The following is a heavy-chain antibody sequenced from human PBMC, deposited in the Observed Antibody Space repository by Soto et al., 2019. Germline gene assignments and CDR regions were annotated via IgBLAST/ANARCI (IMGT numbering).Heavy chain of an antibody. CDR1: GGSINGYY. CDR2: ISYSGST. V-gene: IGHV4-59*01. J-gene: IGHJ4*02. D-gene: IGHD3-16*01. Sequence: SEILSLTCTVSGGSINGYYWSWIRQPPGKGLEWIGYISYSGSTNYNPSLKSRVTISVDTSKNQFSLKLSSVTAADTAVYYCARDWGGGTFDYWGQGTLVTVSS. CDR3: ARDWGGGTFDY.